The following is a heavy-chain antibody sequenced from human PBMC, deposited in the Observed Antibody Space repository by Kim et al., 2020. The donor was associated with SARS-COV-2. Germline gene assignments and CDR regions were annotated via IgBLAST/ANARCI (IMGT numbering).Heavy chain of an antibody. Sequence: GGSLRLSCAASGFTFSSYGMPWVRQAPGKGLEWVAVILYDGSNTYYADSVKGRFTISRDNSKNTLYLQMNSLRAEDTAVYYCARGPGIAVAGTGGGFDYWSQGTLITVSS. J-gene: IGHJ4*02. CDR2: ILYDGSNT. D-gene: IGHD6-19*01. CDR1: GFTFSSYG. CDR3: ARGPGIAVAGTGGGFDY. V-gene: IGHV3-33*05.